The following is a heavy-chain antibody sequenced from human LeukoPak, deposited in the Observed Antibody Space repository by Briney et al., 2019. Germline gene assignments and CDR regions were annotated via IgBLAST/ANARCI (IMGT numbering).Heavy chain of an antibody. CDR1: GDSISSSSSY. J-gene: IGHJ4*02. D-gene: IGHD2-2*01. CDR3: ARVDVVPAASLAD. V-gene: IGHV4-39*01. Sequence: SETLSLTCTVSGDSISSSSSYWGWLRQPPGMGLEWIGSIYYSGNTYYNTSLKSRVTISVDTSKNQFSLKLNSVTAADTAVYYCARVDVVPAASLADWGQGTLVTVSS. CDR2: IYYSGNT.